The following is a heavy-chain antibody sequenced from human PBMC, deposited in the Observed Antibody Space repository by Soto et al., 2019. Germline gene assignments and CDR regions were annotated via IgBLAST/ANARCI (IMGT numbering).Heavy chain of an antibody. Sequence: EVQLVESGGGLVQPGGSLRLSCAASGVTFSSYWMSWVRQAPGKGLEWVANIKQDESEKYYVDSVKGRFTISRDNARKSLELQMDGLGAEDTAVYYCARGRGGDFWGGYYSGYYYYYMDVWGKGTTVTVSS. CDR2: IKQDESEK. CDR3: ARGRGGDFWGGYYSGYYYYYMDV. CDR1: GVTFSSYW. D-gene: IGHD3-3*01. J-gene: IGHJ6*03. V-gene: IGHV3-7*01.